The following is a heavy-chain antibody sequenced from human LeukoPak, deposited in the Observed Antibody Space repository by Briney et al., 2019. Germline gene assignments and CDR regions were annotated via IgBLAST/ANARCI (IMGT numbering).Heavy chain of an antibody. Sequence: ASVKVSCKASGGTFSSYAISWVRQAPGQGLEWMGRIIPIFGTANYAQKFQGRVTITTDESTSTAYMELRSLRSDDTAVYYCAREEVRRAVAGYFDNWGQGTLVTVSS. CDR3: AREEVRRAVAGYFDN. J-gene: IGHJ4*02. CDR1: GGTFSSYA. V-gene: IGHV1-69*05. D-gene: IGHD6-19*01. CDR2: IIPIFGTA.